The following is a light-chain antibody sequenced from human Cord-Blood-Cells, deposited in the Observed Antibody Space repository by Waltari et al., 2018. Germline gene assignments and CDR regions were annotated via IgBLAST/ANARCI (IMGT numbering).Light chain of an antibody. V-gene: IGLV3-21*04. Sequence: SYVLTQPPSVSVAPGKTARITCGGNNIGRNSAPWYQQNPGQAPVLVIYYDSDRPSGIPERFSGSNSGNTATLTISRVEAGDEADYYCQVWDSSSDHYVFGTGTKVTVL. CDR3: QVWDSSSDHYV. J-gene: IGLJ1*01. CDR1: NIGRNS. CDR2: YDS.